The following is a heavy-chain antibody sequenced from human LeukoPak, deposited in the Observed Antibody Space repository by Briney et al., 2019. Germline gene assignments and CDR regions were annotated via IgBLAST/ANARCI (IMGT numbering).Heavy chain of an antibody. Sequence: ASVKVSCKASGYTFTSYGIRWVRQAPGQGLAWMGWISAYNGNTNYAQKLQGRVTMTTDTSTSTAYMELRSLRPDDTAVYYCARDDPSIAVAGRDWGQGTLVTVSS. CDR2: ISAYNGNT. CDR3: ARDDPSIAVAGRD. J-gene: IGHJ4*02. D-gene: IGHD6-19*01. V-gene: IGHV1-18*01. CDR1: GYTFTSYG.